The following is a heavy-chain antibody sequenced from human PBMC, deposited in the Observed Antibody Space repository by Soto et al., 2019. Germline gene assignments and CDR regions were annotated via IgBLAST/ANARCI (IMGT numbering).Heavy chain of an antibody. V-gene: IGHV3-13*01. D-gene: IGHD3-10*01. Sequence: GGPLRLSCAAAGFTFSGYGMHWVRQATGKGLEWVSAIGTAGDTYYPGSVKGRFTISRENAKNSLYLQMNSLRVGDTAVYYCARDNGGYYGSGSNSFGMDVWGQGTTVTVSS. CDR3: ARDNGGYYGSGSNSFGMDV. CDR1: GFTFSGYG. J-gene: IGHJ6*02. CDR2: IGTAGDT.